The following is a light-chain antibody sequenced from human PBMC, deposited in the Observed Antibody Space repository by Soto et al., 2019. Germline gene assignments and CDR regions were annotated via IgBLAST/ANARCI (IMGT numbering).Light chain of an antibody. V-gene: IGKV3-11*01. CDR2: DAS. J-gene: IGKJ1*01. CDR3: HARSNWLCP. CDR1: QSVSSY. Sequence: EIVLTQSPATLSLSPGERATLSCRASQSVSSYLAWYQQKPGQAPRLLIYDASNRATGIPARFSGSGSGTDFTLTISSLEPEDFSVYYCHARSNWLCPFGQLTNVAIK.